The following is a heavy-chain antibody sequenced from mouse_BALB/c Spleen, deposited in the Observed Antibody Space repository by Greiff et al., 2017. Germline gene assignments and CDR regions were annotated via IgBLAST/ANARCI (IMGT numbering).Heavy chain of an antibody. CDR1: GFTFSDYY. J-gene: IGHJ4*01. D-gene: IGHD1-1*01. V-gene: IGHV5-4*02. CDR2: ISDGGSYT. CDR3: ARDRGYYDGRDAMDY. Sequence: EVMLVESGGGLVKPGGSLKLSCAASGFTFSDYYMYWVRQTPEKRLEWVATISDGGSYTYYPDSVKGRFTISRDNAKNNLYMQLSSLKSEDTAMYYCARDRGYYDGRDAMDYWGQGTSVTVSS.